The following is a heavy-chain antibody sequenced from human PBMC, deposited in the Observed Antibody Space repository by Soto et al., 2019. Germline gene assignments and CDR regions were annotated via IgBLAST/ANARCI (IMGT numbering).Heavy chain of an antibody. CDR3: ARDRSGDFDY. J-gene: IGHJ4*02. V-gene: IGHV4-31*03. CDR2: IHYSGRT. CDR1: GGSIRSGGHY. Sequence: QVQLQESGPGLVKPSQTLSLTCSVSGGSIRSGGHYWTWIRQLPGKGLEWIGYIHYSGRTYYNPSLKSRLIISVDTSKTQFSLTLTSVTAAAPAMYYCARDRSGDFDYWGQGTLVTVSS. D-gene: IGHD2-15*01.